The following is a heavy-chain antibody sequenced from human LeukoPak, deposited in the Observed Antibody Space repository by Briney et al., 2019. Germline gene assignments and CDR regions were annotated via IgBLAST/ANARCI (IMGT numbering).Heavy chain of an antibody. Sequence: GGSLRLSCAASGFTFSNYWMHWVRQAPGKGLEWVSAISGSGGSTYYADSVKGRFTISRDNSKNTLYLQMNSLRAEDTAVYYCAKEHIAAAGNLWGQGTLVTVSS. D-gene: IGHD6-13*01. V-gene: IGHV3-23*01. J-gene: IGHJ4*02. CDR2: ISGSGGST. CDR3: AKEHIAAAGNL. CDR1: GFTFSNYW.